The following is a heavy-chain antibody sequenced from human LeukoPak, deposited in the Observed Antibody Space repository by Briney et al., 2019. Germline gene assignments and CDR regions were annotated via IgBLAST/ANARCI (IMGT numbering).Heavy chain of an antibody. CDR3: ARGGGLDV. J-gene: IGHJ6*02. CDR1: GFTFSSYW. V-gene: IGHV3-7*03. D-gene: IGHD3-16*01. Sequence: GGSLRLSCAASGFTFSSYWMNWARQAPGKGLEWVASINHNGNVNYYVDSVRGRFTISRDNAKNSLYLQMSNLRAEDTAVYFCARGGGLDVWGQGATVTVSS. CDR2: INHNGNVN.